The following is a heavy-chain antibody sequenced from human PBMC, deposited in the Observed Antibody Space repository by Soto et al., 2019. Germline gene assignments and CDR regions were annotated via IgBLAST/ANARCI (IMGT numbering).Heavy chain of an antibody. CDR3: ARAPCCSSAPKSAFDI. Sequence: QVQLVQSGPEVKKPGASVKVSCKASGYTFTSYGISWVRQAPGQGLEWMGWISTYNGNPNYAQKLQGRVTMTTDTVTSTAYMELRSLPADDNGVFYSARAPCCSSAPKSAFDILGQGSVVTVSS. CDR1: GYTFTSYG. V-gene: IGHV1-18*01. CDR2: ISTYNGNP. J-gene: IGHJ3*02. D-gene: IGHD2-15*01.